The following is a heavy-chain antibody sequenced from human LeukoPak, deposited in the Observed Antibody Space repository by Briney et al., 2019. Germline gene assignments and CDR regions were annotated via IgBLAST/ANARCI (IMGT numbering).Heavy chain of an antibody. CDR1: GGSFSGYY. CDR3: ARCEGYSGLYYFDY. V-gene: IGHV4-34*01. Sequence: SETLSLTCAVYGGSFSGYYWTWIRQPPGKGLEWSGEINHSGSTHYNPSLKSRVTISVDTSKNQLSLNLSSVTAADRAVYYCARCEGYSGLYYFDYWGQGNLVTVSS. CDR2: INHSGST. J-gene: IGHJ4*02. D-gene: IGHD5-12*01.